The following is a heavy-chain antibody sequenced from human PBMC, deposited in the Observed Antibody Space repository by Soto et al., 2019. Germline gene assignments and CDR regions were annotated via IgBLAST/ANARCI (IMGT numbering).Heavy chain of an antibody. Sequence: QLLQSGGGLVQPGGSLTLSCAASGFTFGTTDMSWVRQAPGEGLEWVSTTDGSGGVTCYADSVKGRFPIPRDNSRNTVYLQMNSLRGDDTALYYCVKNSGWFNTWGQGALVTVSS. CDR1: GFTFGTTD. CDR3: VKNSGWFNT. V-gene: IGHV3-23*01. D-gene: IGHD3-10*01. CDR2: TDGSGGVT. J-gene: IGHJ5*02.